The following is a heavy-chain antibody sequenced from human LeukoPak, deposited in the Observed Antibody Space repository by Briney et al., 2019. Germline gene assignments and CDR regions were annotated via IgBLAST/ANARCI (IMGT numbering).Heavy chain of an antibody. CDR1: GFTFSDSW. CDR3: ATYTHWVAGDV. CDR2: MNQDGSEK. V-gene: IGHV3-7*01. D-gene: IGHD3-16*01. J-gene: IGHJ6*02. Sequence: GGSLRLSCAASGFTFSDSWTSWVRQAPGKGLEWVANMNQDGSEKDYVDSVKGRFTISRDNARNSLYLQMGSLRAEDTAVYYCATYTHWVAGDVWGQGTTVTVSS.